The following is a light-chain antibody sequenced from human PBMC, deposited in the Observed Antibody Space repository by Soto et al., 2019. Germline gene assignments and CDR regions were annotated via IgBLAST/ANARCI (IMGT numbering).Light chain of an antibody. CDR2: GAS. V-gene: IGKV3-20*01. CDR3: LQYGSSPYT. J-gene: IGKJ2*01. CDR1: LSVSSSY. Sequence: EIGLTQSPGTLSLSPGERATLSCRASLSVSSSYLAWYQQKPGQAPRPLIYGASSRATGIPDRFSGSGSGTDFTLTISRLEPEDFAVYYCLQYGSSPYTFGQGTKLDIK.